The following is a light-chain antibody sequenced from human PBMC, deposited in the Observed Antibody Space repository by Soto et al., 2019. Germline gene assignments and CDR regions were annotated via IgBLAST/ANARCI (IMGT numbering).Light chain of an antibody. V-gene: IGKV3-15*01. J-gene: IGKJ1*01. CDR1: QSVSDK. CDR3: QQYNNWPPWT. Sequence: EIGMTQSPATVSVSPGERATLSCRASQSVSDKLAWYQQKPGQAPRLLIYHASARATGIPARFSGSGSGTEFTLTISGLQSEDFAVYYCQQYNNWPPWTFGQGTKVDIK. CDR2: HAS.